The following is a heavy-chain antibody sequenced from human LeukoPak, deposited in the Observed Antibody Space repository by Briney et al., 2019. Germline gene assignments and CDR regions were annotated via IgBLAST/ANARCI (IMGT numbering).Heavy chain of an antibody. CDR1: GGSYSGYY. CDR2: INHSGGT. J-gene: IGHJ4*02. V-gene: IGHV4-34*01. CDR3: GRRAHHGPESYPRS. D-gene: IGHD3-10*01. Sequence: SETLSLTCAVYGGSYSGYYGSWIRQPPGGGLEWIGEINHSGGTGYNPSLKRRGTMSVDTSKSQISMTLTSVTAADTGVYYCGRRAHHGPESYPRSWGQGTLVTVSS.